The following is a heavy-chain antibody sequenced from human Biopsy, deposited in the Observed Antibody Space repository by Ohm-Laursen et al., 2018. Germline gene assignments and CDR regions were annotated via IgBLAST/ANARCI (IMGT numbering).Heavy chain of an antibody. CDR1: GGSISNNNYY. D-gene: IGHD3-22*01. J-gene: IGHJ5*02. V-gene: IGHV4-39*02. Sequence: SETLSLTCPVSGGSISNNNYYWGRIRQPPGKGLEWIGSIFYRGSTHYKPSLKSRINISVDTSKNHFSLKLNFVTAADTAVYYCARDYDTSGYYYVSWGQGTLVTVSS. CDR3: ARDYDTSGYYYVS. CDR2: IFYRGST.